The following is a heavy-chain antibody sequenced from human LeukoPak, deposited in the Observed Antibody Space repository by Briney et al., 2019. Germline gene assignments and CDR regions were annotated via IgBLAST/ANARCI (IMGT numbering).Heavy chain of an antibody. CDR3: TREIDYYGSGSSY. D-gene: IGHD3-10*01. CDR1: GFTFGDYA. V-gene: IGHV3-49*04. Sequence: GGSLRLSCTSSGFTFGDYAMSWVRQAPGKGLEWVGFIRSKAYGGTTEYAASVKGRFTISRDDSKSIAYLQMNSLKTEDTAVYYCTREIDYYGSGSSYWGQGTLVTVSS. J-gene: IGHJ4*02. CDR2: IRSKAYGGTT.